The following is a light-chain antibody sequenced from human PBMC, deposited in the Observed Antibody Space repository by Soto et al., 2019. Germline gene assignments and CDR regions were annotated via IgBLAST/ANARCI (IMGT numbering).Light chain of an antibody. V-gene: IGKV1-39*01. CDR1: QSIRRW. CDR3: QQSYSTTPT. CDR2: DAS. J-gene: IGKJ4*01. Sequence: ASQSIRRWLAWYQQKPGKAPKLLIYDASSLESGVPSRFSGSASGTDCTLTISSLKPEDFATYYCQQSYSTTPTFGGGTKVDIK.